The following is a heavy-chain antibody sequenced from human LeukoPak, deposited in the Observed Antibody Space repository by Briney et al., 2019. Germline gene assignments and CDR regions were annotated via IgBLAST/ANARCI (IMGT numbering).Heavy chain of an antibody. Sequence: SETLSLTCTVSGGSISSYYWSWIRQPPGKGLEWIGYIYTSGSTNYNPSLKSRVTISVDTSKNQFSLKLSSVTAADTAVYYCARQGRFYGYPSFDYWGQGTLVTVSS. J-gene: IGHJ4*02. V-gene: IGHV4-4*09. CDR3: ARQGRFYGYPSFDY. CDR2: IYTSGST. D-gene: IGHD5-24*01. CDR1: GGSISSYY.